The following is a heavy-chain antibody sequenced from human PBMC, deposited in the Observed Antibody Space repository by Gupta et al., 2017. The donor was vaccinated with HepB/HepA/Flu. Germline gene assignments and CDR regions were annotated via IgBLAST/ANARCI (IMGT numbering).Heavy chain of an antibody. CDR3: AKDHLVLVQPATGYYYYYGMDV. J-gene: IGHJ6*02. CDR1: AFTFSSYA. Sequence: EVQLFESGGGLVQPGGSLRLSCPASAFTFSSYAMSWVRQAPGKGLEWVSAISGSGGSTYYADSVKGRFTISRDNSKNTLYLQMNSLRAEDTAVYYCAKDHLVLVQPATGYYYYYGMDVWGQGTTVTVSS. V-gene: IGHV3-23*01. D-gene: IGHD2-8*02. CDR2: ISGSGGST.